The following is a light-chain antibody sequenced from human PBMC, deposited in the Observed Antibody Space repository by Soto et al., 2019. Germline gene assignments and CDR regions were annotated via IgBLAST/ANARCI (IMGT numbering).Light chain of an antibody. CDR1: QGISSS. V-gene: IGKV1-9*01. CDR2: DAS. Sequence: DIQLTQSPSFLSTSVGDRVIITCRASQGISSSLAWFQQKPGKAPKLLIYDASTLQSGVPSRFSGSRSGTKFTLTISSLQPEDFETYYCQQLESFPLTCAGGPKVDIK. CDR3: QQLESFPLT. J-gene: IGKJ4*01.